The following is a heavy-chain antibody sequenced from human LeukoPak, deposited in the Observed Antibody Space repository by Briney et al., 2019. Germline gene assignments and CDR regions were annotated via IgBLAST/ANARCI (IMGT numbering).Heavy chain of an antibody. Sequence: GGSLRLSCAASGFSVTSNYMSWVRQAPGKGLQWVSVINSDGSTYYADSVKGRFTISRDNSKNTVYLQMNSLRAEDTAVYYCARGPGYSYGYDYWGQGTLVTVSS. V-gene: IGHV3-66*01. D-gene: IGHD5-18*01. CDR1: GFSVTSNY. CDR2: INSDGST. J-gene: IGHJ4*02. CDR3: ARGPGYSYGYDY.